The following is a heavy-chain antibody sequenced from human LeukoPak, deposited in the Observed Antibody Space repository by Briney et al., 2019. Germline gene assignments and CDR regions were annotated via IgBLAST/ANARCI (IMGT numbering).Heavy chain of an antibody. D-gene: IGHD3-22*01. CDR1: GGSISSYY. V-gene: IGHV4-59*01. CDR3: ARDTYYYDSSGYPVGYFDY. Sequence: KPSETLSLTCTVSGGSISSYYWSWIRQPPGKGLEWIGYIYYSGSTNYNPSLKSRVTTSVDTSKNQFSLRLSSVTAADTAVYYCARDTYYYDSSGYPVGYFDYWGQGTLVTVSS. CDR2: IYYSGST. J-gene: IGHJ4*02.